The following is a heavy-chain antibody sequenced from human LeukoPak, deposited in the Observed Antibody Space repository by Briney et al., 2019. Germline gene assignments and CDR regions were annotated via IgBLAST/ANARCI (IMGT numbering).Heavy chain of an antibody. D-gene: IGHD5-12*01. CDR1: GGSISSYY. CDR3: AREHSGYDQPEYYFDY. J-gene: IGHJ4*02. CDR2: IYYSGGT. V-gene: IGHV4-59*01. Sequence: SETLSLTCTVSGGSISSYYWSWIRQPPGKGLEWIGYIYYSGGTNYNPSLKSRVTISVDTSKNQFSLKLSSVTAADTAVYYCAREHSGYDQPEYYFDYWGQGTLVTVSS.